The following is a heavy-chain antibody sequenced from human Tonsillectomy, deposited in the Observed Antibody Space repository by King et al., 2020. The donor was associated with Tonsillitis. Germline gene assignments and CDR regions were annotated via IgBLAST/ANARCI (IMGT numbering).Heavy chain of an antibody. D-gene: IGHD3-10*01. J-gene: IGHJ4*02. V-gene: IGHV3-23*03. CDR3: ARGASSGSYYVAYYFDL. CDR2: IYSGGGST. CDR1: GFTFSNYA. Sequence: VQLVESGGGLVQPGGSLRLSCAASGFTFSNYAMTWVRQAPGKGLEWVSVIYSGGGSTYYADSVKGRLTIARDNSKNTLYLQMNNLRVEDTAVYYCARGASSGSYYVAYYFDLWGQGTLVTVSS.